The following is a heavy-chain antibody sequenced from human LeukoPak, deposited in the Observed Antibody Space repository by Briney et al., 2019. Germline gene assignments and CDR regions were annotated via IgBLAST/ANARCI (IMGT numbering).Heavy chain of an antibody. J-gene: IGHJ4*02. V-gene: IGHV3-23*01. CDR1: GFTFSSHD. CDR3: AKGPLCSGGSCQRFDC. CDR2: ISVSGSTT. Sequence: PGGSLRLSCAASGFTFSSHDMSWVRQAPGKGLAWVSAISVSGSTTYHADSVKGRFTISRDNSKNTLYLQMNSLRVEDTAVYYCAKGPLCSGGSCQRFDCWGQGTLVTVSS. D-gene: IGHD2-15*01.